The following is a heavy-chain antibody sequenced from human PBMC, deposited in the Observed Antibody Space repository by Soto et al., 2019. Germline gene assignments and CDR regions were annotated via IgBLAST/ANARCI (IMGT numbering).Heavy chain of an antibody. CDR3: AITDLNGDWVAFDI. J-gene: IGHJ3*02. V-gene: IGHV3-30*03. CDR1: GFTFSSYG. CDR2: ISYDGSNK. Sequence: GGSLRLSCAASGFTFSSYGMHWVRQAPGKGLEWVAVISYDGSNKYYADSVKGRFTISRDNSKNTLYLQMNSLRAEDTAVYYCAITDLNGDWVAFDIWGQGTMVTVSS. D-gene: IGHD4-17*01.